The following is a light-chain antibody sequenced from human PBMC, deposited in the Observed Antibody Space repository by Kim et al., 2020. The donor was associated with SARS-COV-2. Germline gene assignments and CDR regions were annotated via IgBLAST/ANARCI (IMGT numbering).Light chain of an antibody. CDR2: DAS. CDR1: QDITNY. Sequence: DIQMTQSPSSLSARVGDRVTITCQASQDITNYLNWYQQKPGKAPKLLIYDASNLKTGVPSRLSGSRSGTDFSFTISSLQPEDIGTYYCQQYDELPLAFGGGTKVDIK. CDR3: QQYDELPLA. J-gene: IGKJ4*01. V-gene: IGKV1-33*01.